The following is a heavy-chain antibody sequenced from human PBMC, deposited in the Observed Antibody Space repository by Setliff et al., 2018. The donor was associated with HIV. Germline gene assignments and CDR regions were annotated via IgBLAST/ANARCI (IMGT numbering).Heavy chain of an antibody. D-gene: IGHD3-22*01. Sequence: HPGGSLRLSCAASGFTFSSYGMHWVRQAPGKGLEWVAFIRYDGSNKYYADSVKGRFTISRDNSKNTLYLQMNSLRAEDTAVYYCATIVESSGYHGGNYFDFWGRGSLVTVSS. CDR3: ATIVESSGYHGGNYFDF. V-gene: IGHV3-30*02. CDR2: IRYDGSNK. J-gene: IGHJ4*02. CDR1: GFTFSSYG.